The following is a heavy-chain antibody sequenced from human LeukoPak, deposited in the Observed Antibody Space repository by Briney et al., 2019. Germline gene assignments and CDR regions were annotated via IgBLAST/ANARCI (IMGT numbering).Heavy chain of an antibody. Sequence: SETLSLTCTVSGGSIRSSSYHWGWIRQPPGKGLEWIGSIYYSGSTYYNPSLKSRVTISVDTSKNQFSLKLSSVTAADTAVYYCARVSIAAAGTFDYWGQGTLVTVSS. CDR2: IYYSGST. D-gene: IGHD6-13*01. CDR3: ARVSIAAAGTFDY. J-gene: IGHJ4*02. V-gene: IGHV4-39*07. CDR1: GGSIRSSSYH.